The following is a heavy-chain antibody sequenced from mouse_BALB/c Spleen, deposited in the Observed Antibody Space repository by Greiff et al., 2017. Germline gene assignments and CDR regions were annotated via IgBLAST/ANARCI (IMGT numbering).Heavy chain of an antibody. V-gene: IGHV1-69*02. J-gene: IGHJ3*01. CDR3: TRDFAY. Sequence: QVQLQQPGAELVRPGASVKLSCKASGYTFTSYWINWVKQRPGQGLEWIGNIYPSDSYTNYNQKFKDKATLTVDNSSCTAYMQLSSPTAEDSAVYYCTRDFAYWGQGTLVTASA. CDR2: IYPSDSYT. CDR1: GYTFTSYW.